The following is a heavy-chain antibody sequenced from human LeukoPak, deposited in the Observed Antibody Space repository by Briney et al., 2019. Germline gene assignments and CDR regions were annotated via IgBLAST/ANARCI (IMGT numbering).Heavy chain of an antibody. V-gene: IGHV1-69*05. CDR2: IIPIFGTA. CDR1: GGTFSSYA. J-gene: IGHJ3*02. D-gene: IGHD2-2*01. CDR3: ASGSVVVPAALNAFDI. Sequence: SVKVSCKASGGTFSSYAISWVRQAPGQGLEWMGGIIPIFGTANYARKFQGRVTITTDESTSTAYMELSSLRSEDTAVYYCASGSVVVPAALNAFDIWGQGTMVTVSS.